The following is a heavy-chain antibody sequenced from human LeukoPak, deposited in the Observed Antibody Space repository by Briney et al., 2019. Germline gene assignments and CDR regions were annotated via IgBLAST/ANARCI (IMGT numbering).Heavy chain of an antibody. Sequence: VASVKVSCKASGYTFTSYGISWVRQAPGQGLEWMGWISAYNGNTNYAQKLQGRVTMTTDTSTSTAYMELRSLRSDDTAVYYCARDNSGSYYMAWFDPWGQGTLVTVSS. J-gene: IGHJ5*02. D-gene: IGHD1-26*01. V-gene: IGHV1-18*01. CDR3: ARDNSGSYYMAWFDP. CDR2: ISAYNGNT. CDR1: GYTFTSYG.